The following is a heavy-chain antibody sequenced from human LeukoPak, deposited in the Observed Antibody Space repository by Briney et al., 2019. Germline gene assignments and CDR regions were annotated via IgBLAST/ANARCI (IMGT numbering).Heavy chain of an antibody. CDR2: INHSGST. V-gene: IGHV4-34*01. CDR1: GGSFSGYY. J-gene: IGHJ4*02. Sequence: SETLSLTCAVYGGSFSGYYWSWIRQPPGKGLEWIGEINHSGSTNYNPSLKSRVTISVDTSKNQFSLKLSSVTAADTAVYYCARLSDYYDSSGYINWGQGTLVTVSS. D-gene: IGHD3-22*01. CDR3: ARLSDYYDSSGYIN.